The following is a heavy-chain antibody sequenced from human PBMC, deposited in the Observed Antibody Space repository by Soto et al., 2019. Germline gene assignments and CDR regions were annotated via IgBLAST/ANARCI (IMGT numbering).Heavy chain of an antibody. D-gene: IGHD2-15*01. CDR2: IDTSYSYS. J-gene: IGHJ6*02. CDR3: ARYCSSSSCSQLYAMDV. CDR1: GYSFTKYC. Sequence: GESLKISGKGSGYSFTKYCIICVRQVLGKGLEWMWRIDTSYSYSHYSPSFQGHVTISVDKSISTDYLQWSSLKASDTAMYYCARYCSSSSCSQLYAMDVWGQGTTVHVSS. V-gene: IGHV5-10-1*01.